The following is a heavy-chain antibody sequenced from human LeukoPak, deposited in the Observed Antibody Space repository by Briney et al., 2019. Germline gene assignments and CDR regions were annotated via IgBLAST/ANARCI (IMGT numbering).Heavy chain of an antibody. J-gene: IGHJ4*02. CDR1: GYTFTAYY. D-gene: IGHD3-22*01. V-gene: IGHV1-2*02. CDR2: INPNTGAT. Sequence: ASVKVSCTPSGYTFTAYYLHWVRQAPGQGLEWMGWINPNTGATIYAEKFQGRVTMTRDTSIDTAYMEMRSLRSDDTAVYYCARDENTMSDWGQGTLVTVSS. CDR3: ARDENTMSD.